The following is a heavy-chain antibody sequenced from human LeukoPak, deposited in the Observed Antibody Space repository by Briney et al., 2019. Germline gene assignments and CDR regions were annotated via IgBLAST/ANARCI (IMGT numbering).Heavy chain of an antibody. Sequence: GGSLRLSCAASGFTFNNYAMSWVRQAPGKGLEWVSAISDNGGDTKYADSVKGRFTISRDNSKNTLYLQMNSLRAEDTAVYYCARDLYDSSGLDYWGQGTLVTVSS. D-gene: IGHD3-22*01. V-gene: IGHV3-23*01. CDR1: GFTFNNYA. J-gene: IGHJ4*02. CDR3: ARDLYDSSGLDY. CDR2: ISDNGGDT.